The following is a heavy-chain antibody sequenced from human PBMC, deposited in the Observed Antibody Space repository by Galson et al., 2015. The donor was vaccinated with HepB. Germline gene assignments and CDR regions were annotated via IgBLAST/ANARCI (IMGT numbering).Heavy chain of an antibody. CDR1: GYTFTSYG. J-gene: IGHJ4*02. Sequence: SVKVSCKASGYTFTSYGIGWVRQAPGQGLEWMGWISAYNGNTNYAQKLQGRVTMTTDTSTSTAYMELRSLRSDDTAVYYCARDFGITMIVVEHQFDYWGQGTLVTVSS. V-gene: IGHV1-18*01. D-gene: IGHD3-22*01. CDR2: ISAYNGNT. CDR3: ARDFGITMIVVEHQFDY.